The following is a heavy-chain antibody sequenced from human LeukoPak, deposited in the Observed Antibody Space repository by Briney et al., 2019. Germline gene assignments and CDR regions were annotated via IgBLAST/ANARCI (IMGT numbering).Heavy chain of an antibody. Sequence: PGGSLRLSCAASGFTVSSNYMSWVRQTPGKGLEWVSVIYSGGSTYYADSVKGRFTISRDNSKNTLYLQMNSLRAEDTAVYYCARGPGYYDSSGYYYALLYWGQGTLATVSS. V-gene: IGHV3-66*01. CDR3: ARGPGYYDSSGYYYALLY. D-gene: IGHD3-22*01. CDR2: IYSGGST. CDR1: GFTVSSNY. J-gene: IGHJ4*02.